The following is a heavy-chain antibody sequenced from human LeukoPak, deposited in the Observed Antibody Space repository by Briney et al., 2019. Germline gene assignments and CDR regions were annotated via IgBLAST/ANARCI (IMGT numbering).Heavy chain of an antibody. D-gene: IGHD3-22*01. CDR1: GGSISSYY. CDR2: IYYRGST. J-gene: IGHJ6*03. Sequence: SDTLSLTCTVSGGSISSYYWSWLRQPPGKGLEYIGYIYYRGSTNYNPSLKSRVTISLDTSKNQFSLKLDSVTAADTAVYYCARDLSNHYDSGGTRRYYYMDVWGKGTTVTVSS. CDR3: ARDLSNHYDSGGTRRYYYMDV. V-gene: IGHV4-59*01.